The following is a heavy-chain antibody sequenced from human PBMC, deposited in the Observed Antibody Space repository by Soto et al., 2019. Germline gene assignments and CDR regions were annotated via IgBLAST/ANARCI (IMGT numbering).Heavy chain of an antibody. V-gene: IGHV4-4*02. CDR3: ARLVYDTRLNYMYFDF. J-gene: IGHJ4*02. CDR1: GVSISSGNW. D-gene: IGHD3-10*01. Sequence: QVKLQESGPGLATPSGTLSLTCAVSGVSISSGNWWTWGRQSPQRGLEYIGEIFHDGTANYYPSFERRVAISVDKSKNQFSLKLTSVTASDKAIYFCARLVYDTRLNYMYFDFWGQGTLVTVSS. CDR2: IFHDGTA.